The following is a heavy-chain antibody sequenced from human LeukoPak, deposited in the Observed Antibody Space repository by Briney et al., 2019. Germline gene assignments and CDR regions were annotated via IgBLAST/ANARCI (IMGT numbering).Heavy chain of an antibody. D-gene: IGHD3-22*01. V-gene: IGHV4-4*07. CDR3: ARDIPYYYDSSGYYSSWWFDP. CDR2: IYTSGST. Sequence: SETLSLTCTVSGGSISSYYWSWIRQPAGKGLEWIGRIYTSGSTNYNPSLKSRVTMSVDTSKNQFSLKLSSVTAADTAVYYCARDIPYYYDSSGYYSSWWFDPWGQGTLATVSS. J-gene: IGHJ5*02. CDR1: GGSISSYY.